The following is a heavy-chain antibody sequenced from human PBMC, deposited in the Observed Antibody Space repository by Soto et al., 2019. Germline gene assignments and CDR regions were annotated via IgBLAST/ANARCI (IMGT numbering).Heavy chain of an antibody. V-gene: IGHV1-69*02. CDR3: AGHYAILTGYSP. J-gene: IGHJ5*02. CDR2: IIPILGIA. D-gene: IGHD3-9*01. CDR1: GGTFSSYT. Sequence: QVQLVQSGAEVKKPGSSVKVSCKASGGTFSSYTISWVRQAPGQGLEWMGRIIPILGIANYAQKFQGRVTITADKATRTAYMELSSLRSEDTAVYYCAGHYAILTGYSPWGQGTLVTVSS.